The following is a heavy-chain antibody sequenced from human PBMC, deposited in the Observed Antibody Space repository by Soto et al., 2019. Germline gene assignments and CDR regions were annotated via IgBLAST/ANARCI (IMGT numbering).Heavy chain of an antibody. CDR3: AKARYFDSTGYLYYFDY. CDR2: IDYDGTTT. CDR1: GFAFDSYW. Sequence: VQLVESGGGLVEPGGSLRLSCAASGFAFDSYWMHWVRQVPGEGPVWVSRIDYDGTTTTYADFVKGRFTISRDNAKNTLYLQMNSLRAGDTAVYYCAKARYFDSTGYLYYFDYWGQGTLITVSS. V-gene: IGHV3-74*01. D-gene: IGHD3-22*01. J-gene: IGHJ4*02.